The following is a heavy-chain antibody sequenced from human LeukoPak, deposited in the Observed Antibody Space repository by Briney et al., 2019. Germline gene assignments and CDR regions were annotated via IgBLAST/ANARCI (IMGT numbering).Heavy chain of an antibody. CDR2: IYYSGST. D-gene: IGHD5-12*01. J-gene: IGHJ4*02. V-gene: IGHV4-59*01. Sequence: TPSETLSLTCTVSGGSISSYYWSWIRQPPGKGLEWIGYIYYSGSTNYNPSLKSRVTISVDTSKNQFSLKLSSVTAADTAVYYCARRAATINAVFDYWGQGTLVTVSS. CDR3: ARRAATINAVFDY. CDR1: GGSISSYY.